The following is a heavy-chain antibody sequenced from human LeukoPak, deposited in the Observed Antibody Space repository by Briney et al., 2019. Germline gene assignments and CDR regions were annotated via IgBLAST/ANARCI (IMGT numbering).Heavy chain of an antibody. J-gene: IGHJ4*02. D-gene: IGHD4-17*01. Sequence: SETLSLTCTVSGYSISSGYYWGWIRQPPGKGLEWIGSIYHSGCTYYNPSLKSRVTISVDTSKNQFSLKLSSVTAADTAVYYCAGQTTVTTLNHYWGQGTLVTVSS. CDR2: IYHSGCT. CDR1: GYSISSGYY. CDR3: AGQTTVTTLNHY. V-gene: IGHV4-38-2*02.